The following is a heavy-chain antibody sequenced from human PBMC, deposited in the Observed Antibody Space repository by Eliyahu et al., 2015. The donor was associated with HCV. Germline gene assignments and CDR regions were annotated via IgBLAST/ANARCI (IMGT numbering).Heavy chain of an antibody. V-gene: IGHV1-69*01. Sequence: QVHLVQSGAEVKKPGSSVKVSCKASGGRLNPXAITWVRQAPGQGLEWMGVFIPVFDATTYXQXLQGRLAMTADESTNTAYMELSGLTSDDTAVYYCAKADLGNLNDNWFDPWGQGTLVTVSS. CDR1: GGRLNPXA. CDR2: FIPVFDAT. D-gene: IGHD4-23*01. J-gene: IGHJ5*02. CDR3: AKADLGNLNDNWFDP.